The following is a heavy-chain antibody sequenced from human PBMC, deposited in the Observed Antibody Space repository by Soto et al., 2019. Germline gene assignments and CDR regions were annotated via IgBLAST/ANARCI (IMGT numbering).Heavy chain of an antibody. Sequence: GGSLRLSCAASGFTVSSNYMSWVRQAPGKGLEWVSVIYSGGSTYYAHSVTGRFTISTYTSKNTLYLQMNSLRAEDTAVYDCARGGDSSGYCDYWGQGTLVTVSS. CDR1: GFTVSSNY. J-gene: IGHJ4*02. D-gene: IGHD3-22*01. CDR2: IYSGGST. CDR3: ARGGDSSGYCDY. V-gene: IGHV3-53*01.